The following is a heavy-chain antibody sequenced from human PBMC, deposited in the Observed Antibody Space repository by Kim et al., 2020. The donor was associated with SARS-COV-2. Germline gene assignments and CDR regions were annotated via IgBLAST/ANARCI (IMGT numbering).Heavy chain of an antibody. CDR3: ARFGSAGGDYFDY. J-gene: IGHJ4*02. CDR1: GGSFSGYY. D-gene: IGHD2-15*01. Sequence: SEILSLTCAVYGGSFSGYYWSWIRQPPGKGLVWIGEINHSGSTNYNPSLKSRVTISVDTSKNQFSLKLSSVTAADTAVYYCARFGSAGGDYFDYWGQGTLVTVSS. V-gene: IGHV4-34*01. CDR2: INHSGST.